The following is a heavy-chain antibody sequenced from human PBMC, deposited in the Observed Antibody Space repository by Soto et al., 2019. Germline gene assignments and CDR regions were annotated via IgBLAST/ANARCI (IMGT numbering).Heavy chain of an antibody. D-gene: IGHD3-22*01. CDR2: VRPGGST. CDR3: ARFRFSVTTRACFDY. CDR1: GDPMNSLDW. Sequence: VQLQESGPGLVEPSGTLSLTCAVSGDPMNSLDWWSWIRQPPGKGLEWIGEVRPGGSTNNKPALSSLVIVSLDESKTPFSLRLPTVTAADAAVYDGARFRFSVTTRACFDYWGRGILVTVSS. V-gene: IGHV4-4*02. J-gene: IGHJ4*02.